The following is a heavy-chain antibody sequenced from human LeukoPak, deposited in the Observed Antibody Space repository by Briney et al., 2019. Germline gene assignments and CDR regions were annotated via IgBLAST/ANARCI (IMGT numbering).Heavy chain of an antibody. J-gene: IGHJ4*02. V-gene: IGHV1-18*01. CDR2: ISANNGNI. CDR1: GYTFTSYG. D-gene: IGHD3-9*01. Sequence: ASVKVSCKASGYTFTSYGISWVRQAPGQGLEWMGWISANNGNINYAQNLQGRVTMTTDTSTSTAYMELRSLRSDDTAVYYCARDEDTDILTGYERFDYWGQGTLVTVSS. CDR3: ARDEDTDILTGYERFDY.